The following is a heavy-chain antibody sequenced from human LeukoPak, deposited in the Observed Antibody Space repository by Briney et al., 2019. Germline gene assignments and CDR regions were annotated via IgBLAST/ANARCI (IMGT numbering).Heavy chain of an antibody. CDR2: IRRKAHGGTT. D-gene: IGHD3-22*01. V-gene: IGHV3-49*04. CDR1: GFTFGDYA. Sequence: GGSLRLCCTTSGFTFGDYAMSWVRQAPGKGLEWVSFIRRKAHGGTTEYAASVKGRFSSSRDDSKSIAYLQMNSLKTEDTAVYFCTRVTYYYDNSGYFHFDSWGQGSLVTVSS. J-gene: IGHJ4*02. CDR3: TRVTYYYDNSGYFHFDS.